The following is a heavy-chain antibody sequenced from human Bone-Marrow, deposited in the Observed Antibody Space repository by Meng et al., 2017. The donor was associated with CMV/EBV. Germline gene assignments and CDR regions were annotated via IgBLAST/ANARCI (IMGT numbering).Heavy chain of an antibody. Sequence: GGSLRLSCAASGFTFSRHWIHWVRQAPGKGLVWVSRINNDGRTTSYADSVKGRFTMSRDNAKNTVYLQMSSLIAEDTAVYFCARDVQYGMDVWGQGTTVTVSS. CDR1: GFTFSRHW. J-gene: IGHJ6*02. V-gene: IGHV3-74*01. CDR3: ARDVQYGMDV. D-gene: IGHD4-11*01. CDR2: INNDGRTT.